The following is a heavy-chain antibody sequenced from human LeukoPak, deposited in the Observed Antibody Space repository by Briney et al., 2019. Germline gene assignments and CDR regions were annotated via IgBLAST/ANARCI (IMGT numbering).Heavy chain of an antibody. V-gene: IGHV3-74*01. CDR2: INSDGSST. CDR1: GVTFSSYW. Sequence: GGSLRLSCAASGVTFSSYWMHWVRQAPGEGLVWVSRINSDGSSTSYADSVKGRFTISRDNAKKTLYLQMNSLRAEDTAVYYCAIGKRVSSGYFPFDYWGQGTLVTVSS. D-gene: IGHD3-22*01. CDR3: AIGKRVSSGYFPFDY. J-gene: IGHJ4*02.